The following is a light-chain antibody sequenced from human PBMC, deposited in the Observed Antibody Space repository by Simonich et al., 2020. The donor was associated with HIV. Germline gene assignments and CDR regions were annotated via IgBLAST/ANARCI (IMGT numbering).Light chain of an antibody. CDR1: TPNIGAGYD. Sequence: QSVLTQPPSVSGAPGQRVTISCTGNTPNIGAGYDVHWYQQLPGAAPKLLILDNNNRPARVSDRFSGSKSGTSASLAITGLQAEDEADYFCQSHDTSLHAVFGGGTKLTVL. CDR2: DNN. CDR3: QSHDTSLHAV. J-gene: IGLJ2*01. V-gene: IGLV1-40*01.